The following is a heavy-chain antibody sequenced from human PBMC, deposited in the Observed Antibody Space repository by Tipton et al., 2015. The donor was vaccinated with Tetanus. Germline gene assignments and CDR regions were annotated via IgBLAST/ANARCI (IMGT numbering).Heavy chain of an antibody. Sequence: TLSLTCTVSGGSISSGGYYWSWIRQHPGKGLEWIGYIYYSGSTYYNPSLKSRVTISVDTSKNQFSLKLSSVTAADTAVYYCAREIADWYFDLWGRGTLATVSS. V-gene: IGHV4-31*03. CDR3: AREIADWYFDL. J-gene: IGHJ2*01. CDR1: GGSISSGGYY. D-gene: IGHD6-13*01. CDR2: IYYSGST.